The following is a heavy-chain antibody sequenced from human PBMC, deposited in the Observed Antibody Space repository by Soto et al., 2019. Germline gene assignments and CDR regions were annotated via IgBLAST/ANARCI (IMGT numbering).Heavy chain of an antibody. CDR1: GGSISSYY. D-gene: IGHD2-15*01. CDR3: ASVVPCSDGSGALDS. CDR2: IYYTGST. V-gene: IGHV4-59*12. J-gene: IGHJ4*02. Sequence: SETLSLTCTVSGGSISSYYWSWIRQPPGKGLEWIGYIYYTGSTNYNPSLKSRVTISVDTSKNQFSLKLTSVTAADTAVYYCASVVPCSDGSGALDSWGQGTLVYVSS.